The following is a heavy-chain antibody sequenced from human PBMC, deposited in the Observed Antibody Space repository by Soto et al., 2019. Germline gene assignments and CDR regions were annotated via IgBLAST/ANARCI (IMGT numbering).Heavy chain of an antibody. J-gene: IGHJ4*02. D-gene: IGHD5-18*01. CDR3: AKGFSYSVIDY. V-gene: IGHV3-48*01. CDR1: GFTFSSAS. Sequence: GGSLRLSCAVSGFTFSSASMNWVRQAPGKGLEWVSYISSSSSTIHYADSVRGRFTISRDNAKNPLYLQMNSLRAEDTAVYYCAKGFSYSVIDYWGQGTLVTVSS. CDR2: ISSSSSTI.